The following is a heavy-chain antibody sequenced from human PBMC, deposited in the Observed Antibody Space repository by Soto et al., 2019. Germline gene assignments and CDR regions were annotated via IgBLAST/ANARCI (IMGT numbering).Heavy chain of an antibody. CDR3: ARGYCSSTSCYIWDNWFDP. CDR2: IYSSGRT. V-gene: IGHV4-59*01. J-gene: IGHJ5*02. Sequence: PSEXLSLTCTVSGGSISSYYWSWIRQPKEKGLVLICYIYSSGRTNYLPSLKSRVTISVDTSKNQFSLKLSSVTAADTAVYYCARGYCSSTSCYIWDNWFDPWGQGTLVTVSS. D-gene: IGHD2-2*02. CDR1: GGSISSYY.